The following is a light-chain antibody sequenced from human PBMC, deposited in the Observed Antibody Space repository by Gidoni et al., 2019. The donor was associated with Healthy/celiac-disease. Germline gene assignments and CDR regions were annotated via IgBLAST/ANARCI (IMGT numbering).Light chain of an antibody. CDR2: AAS. CDR3: QQSYSTLWT. V-gene: IGKV1-39*01. CDR1: PSISSY. Sequence: DIQMTQSPSSLSASVGDRVTITCRASPSISSYLNWYQQKPGKAPKLLIYAASSLQSGVPSRFSGSGSGTDFTRTISSLQPEDFATYYCQQSYSTLWTFGQXTKVEIK. J-gene: IGKJ1*01.